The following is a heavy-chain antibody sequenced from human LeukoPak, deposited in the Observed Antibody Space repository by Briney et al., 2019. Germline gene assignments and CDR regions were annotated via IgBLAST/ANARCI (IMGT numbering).Heavy chain of an antibody. CDR1: GGTFSSYA. CDR2: VIPIFGTA. V-gene: IGHV1-69*13. D-gene: IGHD6-13*01. CDR3: ASGGIAAAGEVGYFDY. Sequence: ASVKVSCKASGGTFSSYAISWVRQAPGQGLEWMGGVIPIFGTANYAQKFQGRVTITADESTSTAYMELNSLRSEDTAVYYCASGGIAAAGEVGYFDYWGQGTLVTVSS. J-gene: IGHJ4*02.